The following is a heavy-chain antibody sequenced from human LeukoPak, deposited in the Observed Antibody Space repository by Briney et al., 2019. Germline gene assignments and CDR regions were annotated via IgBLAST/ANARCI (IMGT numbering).Heavy chain of an antibody. J-gene: IGHJ4*02. Sequence: PGGSLRLSCAASGFTFSSYGMHWVRQPPGKGLEWIGEINHSGSTNYNPSLKSRVTISGDTSKNQFSLKLSSVTAADTAVYYCARGDCSSTSCYFDYWGQGTLVTVSS. CDR2: INHSGST. CDR1: GFTFSSYG. D-gene: IGHD2-2*01. CDR3: ARGDCSSTSCYFDY. V-gene: IGHV4-34*01.